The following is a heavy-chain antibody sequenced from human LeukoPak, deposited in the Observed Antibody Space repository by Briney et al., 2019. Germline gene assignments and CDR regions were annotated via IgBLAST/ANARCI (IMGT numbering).Heavy chain of an antibody. D-gene: IGHD3-22*01. J-gene: IGHJ4*02. V-gene: IGHV1-2*04. CDR3: AREDYYDSSGYGY. CDR1: GYTFTGYY. CDR2: INPNSGGT. Sequence: GASVKVSCKASGYTFTGYYMHWVRQAPGQGLEWMGWINPNSGGTNYAQKFQGWVTMTRDTSISTAYMELSRLRSDDTAVYYCAREDYYDSSGYGYWGQGTLVTVSS.